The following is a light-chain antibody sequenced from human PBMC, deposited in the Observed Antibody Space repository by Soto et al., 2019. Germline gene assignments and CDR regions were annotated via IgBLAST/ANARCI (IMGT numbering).Light chain of an antibody. CDR2: AAS. CDR1: QGISSW. V-gene: IGKV1D-12*01. J-gene: IGKJ4*01. Sequence: IQVDPSPISLSAILRNKITLNFRASQGISSWLAWYQQKPGKAPKLLIYAASSLQSGVPSRFSGSGSGTDFTLTISSLQPEDFATYYCQQANSFPLTFGGGTKV. CDR3: QQANSFPLT.